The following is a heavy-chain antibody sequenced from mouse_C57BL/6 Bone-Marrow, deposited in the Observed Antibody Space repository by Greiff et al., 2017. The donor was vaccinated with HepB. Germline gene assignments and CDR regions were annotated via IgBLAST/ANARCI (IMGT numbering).Heavy chain of an antibody. J-gene: IGHJ3*01. Sequence: EVKLVESGGDLVKPGGSLKLSCAASGFTFSSYGMSWVRPTPDKRLEWVATISSGGSYTYYTDSVKGRFTISRDNAKNTLYLQMSSLKSEDTAMYYCARHRGLPAWFAYWGQGTLVTVSA. V-gene: IGHV5-6*01. D-gene: IGHD5-5*01. CDR1: GFTFSSYG. CDR3: ARHRGLPAWFAY. CDR2: ISSGGSYT.